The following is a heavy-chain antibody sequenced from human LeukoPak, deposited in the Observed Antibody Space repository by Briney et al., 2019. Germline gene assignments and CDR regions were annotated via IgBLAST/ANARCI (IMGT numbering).Heavy chain of an antibody. V-gene: IGHV4-30-2*01. Sequence: PSETLSLTCTVSGGSISSGGYYWSWIRQPPGKGLEWIGYIYHSGSTYYNPSLKSRVTISVDRSKNQFSLKLSSVTAADTAVYYCARVWAQGGSQGLFWFDPWGQGTLVTVSS. D-gene: IGHD3-16*01. J-gene: IGHJ5*02. CDR1: GGSISSGGYY. CDR3: ARVWAQGGSQGLFWFDP. CDR2: IYHSGST.